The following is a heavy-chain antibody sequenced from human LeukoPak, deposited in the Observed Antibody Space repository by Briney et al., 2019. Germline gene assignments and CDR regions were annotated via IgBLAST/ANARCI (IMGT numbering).Heavy chain of an antibody. CDR3: ARQASRAGDYEYYYYYYYMDV. D-gene: IGHD4-17*01. Sequence: SETLSLTCTVSGGSISSYYWSWIRQPAGKGLEWIGRIYTSGSTNYNPSLKSRVTMSVDTSKNQFSLKLSSVTAADTAVYYCARQASRAGDYEYYYYYYYMDVWGIGTTVTVSS. J-gene: IGHJ6*03. V-gene: IGHV4-4*07. CDR1: GGSISSYY. CDR2: IYTSGST.